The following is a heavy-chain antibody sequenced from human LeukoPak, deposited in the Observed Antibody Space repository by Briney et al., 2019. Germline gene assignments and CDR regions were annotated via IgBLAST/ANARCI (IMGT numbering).Heavy chain of an antibody. J-gene: IGHJ4*02. CDR2: IKQDGGEQ. CDR1: GFTFSSYW. CDR3: AKNPGAYGGRSVDY. V-gene: IGHV3-7*03. Sequence: GGSLRLSCAVSGFTFSSYWMSWVRQAPGKGLEWVANIKQDGGEQNYVDSVKGRFTISRGNSKNMLYLQMNSLRVEDTAVYYCAKNPGAYGGRSVDYWGQGTLVTVSS. D-gene: IGHD4-23*01.